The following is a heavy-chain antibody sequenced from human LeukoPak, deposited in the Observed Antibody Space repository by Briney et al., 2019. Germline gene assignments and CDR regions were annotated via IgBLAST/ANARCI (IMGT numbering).Heavy chain of an antibody. J-gene: IGHJ4*02. CDR2: ISYDGSNK. V-gene: IGHV3-30*18. CDR3: AKERYRNGEIFDY. CDR1: GFXFTFSSYG. D-gene: IGHD5-18*01. Sequence: PGRSLRLSCAASGFXFTFSSYGMHWVRQAPGKGLEWVAFISYDGSNKYYADSVKGRFTISRDNSKNTLYLQMNSLRAEDTAVYYCAKERYRNGEIFDYWGQGTLVTVSS.